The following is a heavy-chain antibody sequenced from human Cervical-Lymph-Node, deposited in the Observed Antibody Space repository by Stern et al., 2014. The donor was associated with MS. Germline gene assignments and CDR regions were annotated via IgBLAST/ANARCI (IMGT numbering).Heavy chain of an antibody. CDR1: GGSISNYY. V-gene: IGHV4-59*08. CDR2: IYYIGTT. CDR3: ARHGNTSFVN. J-gene: IGHJ4*02. Sequence: QVQLQQWGPGLVQPSETLSLTCTVSGGSISNYYWSWIRQPPGKGLEWIGYIYYIGTTNYNPSLKSRVTISVDTSKNQFSLRLSSVSVADTAVYYCARHGNTSFVNWGQGTLVTISS. D-gene: IGHD4-23*01.